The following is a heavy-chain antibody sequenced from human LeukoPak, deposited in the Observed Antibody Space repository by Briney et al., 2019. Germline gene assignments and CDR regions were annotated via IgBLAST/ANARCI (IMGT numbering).Heavy chain of an antibody. D-gene: IGHD3-10*01. V-gene: IGHV3-21*01. CDR3: ARDDRSSGSGTYLYYFDY. Sequence: PGGSLRLSCAASGFTFSFYSMNWVRQAPGKGLEWVSSIGSSSTYIYYADSVKGRFTISRDNAKNSLYLQMNSLRVEDTAVYYCARDDRSSGSGTYLYYFDYWGQGTLVTVSS. J-gene: IGHJ4*02. CDR2: IGSSSTYI. CDR1: GFTFSFYS.